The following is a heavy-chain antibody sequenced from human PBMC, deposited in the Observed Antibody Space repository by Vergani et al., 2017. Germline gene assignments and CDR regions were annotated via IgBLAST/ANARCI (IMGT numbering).Heavy chain of an antibody. CDR1: GGSISSGSYY. CDR3: ARDGRHSIAVAGTLGYYYYYGMDV. CDR2: IYTSGIT. D-gene: IGHD6-19*01. Sequence: QVQLQESGPGLVKPSQTLSLTCTVSGGSISSGSYYWSWIRQRAGKGLDWIGRIYTSGITNYNPSLKSRVTISVDTSKNQFSLKLICVTAADTAVYYCARDGRHSIAVAGTLGYYYYYGMDVWGQGTTVTVSS. V-gene: IGHV4-61*02. J-gene: IGHJ6*02.